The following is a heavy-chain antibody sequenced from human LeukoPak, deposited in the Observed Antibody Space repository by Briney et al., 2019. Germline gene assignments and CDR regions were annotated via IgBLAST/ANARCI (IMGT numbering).Heavy chain of an antibody. V-gene: IGHV1-2*02. J-gene: IGHJ4*02. CDR3: ARDDFWSGYPFDY. CDR1: GYTFTGYY. CDR2: INPNSGGT. Sequence: ASVKVSCKASGYTFTGYYMHWVRQAPGQGLEWMGWINPNSGGTNYAQKFQGRVTITRDTSISTAYMELSRLRSDDTAVYYCARDDFWSGYPFDYWGQGTLVTVSS. D-gene: IGHD3-3*01.